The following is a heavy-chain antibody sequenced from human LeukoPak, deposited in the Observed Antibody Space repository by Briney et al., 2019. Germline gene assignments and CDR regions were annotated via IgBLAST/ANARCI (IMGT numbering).Heavy chain of an antibody. CDR1: GYTVTGYY. J-gene: IGHJ4*02. V-gene: IGHV1-2*02. Sequence: ASVKVCCKASGYTVTGYYMHWVRQAPRQGLEWMGWLNPDSGDTNYAQKFQGRVTMTRDTSISTAYMELSRLRSDDTAVYYCARGITVFGVVIFDYWGQGTLVTVSS. CDR3: ARGITVFGVVIFDY. D-gene: IGHD3-3*01. CDR2: LNPDSGDT.